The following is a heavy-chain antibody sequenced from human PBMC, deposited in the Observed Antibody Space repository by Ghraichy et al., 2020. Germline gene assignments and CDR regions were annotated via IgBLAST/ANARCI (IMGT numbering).Heavy chain of an antibody. Sequence: ASVKVSCKVSGYTLTELSMHWVRQAPGKGLEWMGGFDPEDGETIYAQKFQGRVTMTGDTSTDTAYMELSSLRSEDTAVYYCATHSSRMIVVAHDPSWGQGTLVTVSA. CDR2: FDPEDGET. CDR1: GYTLTELS. J-gene: IGHJ5*02. CDR3: ATHSSRMIVVAHDPS. D-gene: IGHD3-22*01. V-gene: IGHV1-24*01.